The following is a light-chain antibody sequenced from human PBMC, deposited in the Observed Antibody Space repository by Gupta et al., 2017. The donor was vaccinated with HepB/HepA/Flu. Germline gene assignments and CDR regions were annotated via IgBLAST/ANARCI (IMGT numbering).Light chain of an antibody. CDR2: SAS. CDR3: QQYQDYPRT. CDR1: QDIFNY. J-gene: IGKJ1*01. V-gene: IGKV1-16*02. Sequence: DIQMTQSPSSLSASVGDRITITCRASQDIFNYLSWLQQKPGKAPKSLIYSASTLHSGVPSNFNGSGSGTDFTLPINSGQPDVFGTYYCQQYQDYPRTFGQGTKVEIK.